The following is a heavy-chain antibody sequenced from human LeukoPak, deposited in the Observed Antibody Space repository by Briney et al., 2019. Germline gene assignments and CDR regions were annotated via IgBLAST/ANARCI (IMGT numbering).Heavy chain of an antibody. D-gene: IGHD3-22*01. Sequence: GGSLRLSCAASEFTFNSYSFNWIRQPPGEGLEWVSSISSGSTYIYYSDSVKGRFTVSRDNAKNSLYLQMNNLRAEDTAVYYCARDPFYYDAAGSDDHWGQGTLVTVSS. J-gene: IGHJ4*02. CDR2: ISSGSTYI. CDR3: ARDPFYYDAAGSDDH. V-gene: IGHV3-21*01. CDR1: EFTFNSYS.